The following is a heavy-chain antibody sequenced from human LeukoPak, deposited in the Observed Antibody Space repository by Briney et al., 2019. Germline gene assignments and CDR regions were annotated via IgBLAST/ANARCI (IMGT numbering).Heavy chain of an antibody. CDR3: AKGGGVAFYYYMDV. J-gene: IGHJ6*03. Sequence: GGSLRLSCAASGFTFTSYAMSWVRQAPGKGLEWVSAISGSDGSTFYADSVKGRFTVSRDNFKNTLYLQMNSLRAEDTAVYYCAKGGGVAFYYYMDVWGKGTTVTVSS. CDR1: GFTFTSYA. V-gene: IGHV3-23*01. CDR2: ISGSDGST. D-gene: IGHD1-26*01.